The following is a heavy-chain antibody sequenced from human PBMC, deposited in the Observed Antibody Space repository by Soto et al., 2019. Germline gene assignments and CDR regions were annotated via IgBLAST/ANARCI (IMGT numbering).Heavy chain of an antibody. CDR2: ISYDGSNK. CDR1: GFTFSSYG. D-gene: IGHD2-8*01. Sequence: GGSLRLSCAASGFTFSSYGMHWVRQAPGKGLEWVAVISYDGSNKYYADSVKGRFTISRDNSKNTLYLQMNSLRAEDTAVYYCAKGLMVYAMEGGFDYWGQGTLVTVSS. V-gene: IGHV3-30*18. J-gene: IGHJ4*02. CDR3: AKGLMVYAMEGGFDY.